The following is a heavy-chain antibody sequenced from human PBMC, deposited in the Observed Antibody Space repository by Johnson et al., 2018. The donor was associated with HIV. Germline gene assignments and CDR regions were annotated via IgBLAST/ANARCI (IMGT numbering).Heavy chain of an antibody. V-gene: IGHV3-15*01. CDR1: GFTFSNAW. D-gene: IGHD1-26*01. CDR2: IKSKTDGGTT. CDR3: TTDRTIIVGANRDDAFDI. J-gene: IGHJ3*02. Sequence: VQLVESGGGVVQPGRSLRVSCAASGFTFSNAWMSWVRQAPGKGLEWVGRIKSKTDGGTTDYAAPVKGRFTISRDDSKNTLYLQMNSLKTEDTAVYYCTTDRTIIVGANRDDAFDIWGQGTMVIVSS.